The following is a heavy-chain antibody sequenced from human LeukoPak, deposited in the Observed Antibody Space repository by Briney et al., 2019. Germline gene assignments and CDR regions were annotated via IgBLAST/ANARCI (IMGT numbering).Heavy chain of an antibody. V-gene: IGHV4-59*01. D-gene: IGHD1-14*01. J-gene: IGHJ5*02. CDR2: IYYSGGT. CDR3: ASLAGRTTNWFDP. CDR1: GGSISSYY. Sequence: PSETLSLTCTVSGGSISSYYWSWLRQPPGKGLEWIGYIYYSGGTNYNPSLKSRVTISVDTSKNQFSLKLSSVTAADTAVYYCASLAGRTTNWFDPWGQGTLVTVSS.